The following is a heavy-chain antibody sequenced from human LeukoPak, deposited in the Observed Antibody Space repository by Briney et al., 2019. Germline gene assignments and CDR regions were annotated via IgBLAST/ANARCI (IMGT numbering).Heavy chain of an antibody. Sequence: PSETLSLTCTVSGGSISSYYWSWIRQPPGKGLEWIGYISYTGSTKNNPSLKSRVTISVDTSKNQFSLKLSSVTAADTAVYYCARVIRGAGPAFEYWGQGTLVTVSS. J-gene: IGHJ4*02. V-gene: IGHV4-59*01. CDR3: ARVIRGAGPAFEY. CDR1: GGSISSYY. CDR2: ISYTGST. D-gene: IGHD3-16*02.